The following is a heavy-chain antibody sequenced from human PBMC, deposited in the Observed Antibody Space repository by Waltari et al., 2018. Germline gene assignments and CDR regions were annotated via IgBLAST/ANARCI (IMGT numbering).Heavy chain of an antibody. J-gene: IGHJ4*02. CDR2: IKQDGSEK. D-gene: IGHD2-21*01. Sequence: EVQLVESGGGLVQPGGSLRLSCAASGFTFSSYWMSWVRQAPGKGLEGVANIKQDGSEKYKVEPVKGRITISRDNGKNSLDLQMNGLWGEDAAGYDCASLPVRKEVAETTGFVAAPDDWGQGTLVTVSS. CDR3: ASLPVRKEVAETTGFVAAPDD. CDR1: GFTFSSYW. V-gene: IGHV3-7*01.